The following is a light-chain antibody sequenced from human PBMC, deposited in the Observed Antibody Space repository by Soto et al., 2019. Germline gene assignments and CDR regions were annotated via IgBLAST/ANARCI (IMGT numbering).Light chain of an antibody. CDR3: QQRNIWPPVT. J-gene: IGKJ5*01. V-gene: IGKV3-11*01. CDR1: QSVSTY. CDR2: GAS. Sequence: EIVLTQSPATLSFSPGEKATLSCRASQSVSTYLAWYQQKPGQALRLLIYGASSRAAGIPARFSGSGSGTDFTLTISSLEPEDSAVYYCQQRNIWPPVTFGQGTRLEIK.